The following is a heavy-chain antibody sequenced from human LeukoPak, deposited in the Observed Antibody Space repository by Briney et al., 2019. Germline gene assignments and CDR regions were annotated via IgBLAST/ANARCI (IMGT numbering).Heavy chain of an antibody. CDR2: ITASGTAM. V-gene: IGHV3-48*02. CDR3: ASSGSYRFDY. CDR1: GFTFSSYS. J-gene: IGHJ4*02. Sequence: GGSLRLSCATSGFTFSSYSMNWVRQAPGKGLEWVSHITASGTAMFYADSVKGRFAISRDNAKNSLYLQMNSLRDEDTAVYYCASSGSYRFDYWGQGTLVTVSS. D-gene: IGHD1-26*01.